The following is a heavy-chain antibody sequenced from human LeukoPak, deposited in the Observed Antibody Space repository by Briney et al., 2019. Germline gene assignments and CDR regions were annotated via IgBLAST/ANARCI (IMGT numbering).Heavy chain of an antibody. CDR3: AKGQWFGELLLDY. Sequence: GGSLRLSCVASGFTFDDYAMHWVRQAPGKGLEWVSGISWNSGSIGYADSVRGRFTISRDNAKNSLYLQMNSLRAEDTALYYCAKGQWFGELLLDYWGQGTLVTVSS. CDR1: GFTFDDYA. D-gene: IGHD3-10*01. CDR2: ISWNSGSI. V-gene: IGHV3-9*01. J-gene: IGHJ4*02.